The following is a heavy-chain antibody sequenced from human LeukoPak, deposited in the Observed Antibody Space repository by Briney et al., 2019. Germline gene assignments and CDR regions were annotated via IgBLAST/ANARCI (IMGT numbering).Heavy chain of an antibody. Sequence: ASVKVSCKAPGYTFTGYYVHWVRQAPGQGLEWMGWINRNSGGTNYAQKFQGRVTMTRDTSISAAYMELSRLRSDDTAVYYCARGAYSSSWGLFDYGGQGTLVTVSS. D-gene: IGHD6-13*01. J-gene: IGHJ4*02. CDR3: ARGAYSSSWGLFDY. CDR2: INRNSGGT. V-gene: IGHV1-2*02. CDR1: GYTFTGYY.